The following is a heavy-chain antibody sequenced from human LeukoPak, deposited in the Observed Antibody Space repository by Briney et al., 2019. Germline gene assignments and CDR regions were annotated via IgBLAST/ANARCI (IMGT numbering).Heavy chain of an antibody. D-gene: IGHD2-21*02. CDR1: GYTFTSYD. CDR2: MNPNSGNT. CDR3: ARVFVVVTATLYWYFDL. V-gene: IGHV1-8*03. J-gene: IGHJ2*01. Sequence: ASVKVSCKASGYTFTSYDINWVRQATGQGLEWMGWMNPNSGNTGYAQKFQGRVTITRNTSISTAYMELSSLRSEDTAVYYCARVFVVVTATLYWYFDLWGRGTLVTVSS.